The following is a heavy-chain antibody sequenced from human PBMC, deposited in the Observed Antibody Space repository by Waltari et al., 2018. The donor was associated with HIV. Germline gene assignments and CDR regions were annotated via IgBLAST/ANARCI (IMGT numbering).Heavy chain of an antibody. CDR3: ATDFSGMVRAYSYYSLDV. Sequence: QVQLVQSGAEVKKPGASVKVSCKVSGYTLTELSMHWVRQAPGKGIEWMGKFEPEDDETIYAQKFHGRITMTEDTSSDTAYMERSSLTSGDTAVYYCATDFSGMVRAYSYYSLDVWGQGTTVTVSS. J-gene: IGHJ6*02. CDR2: FEPEDDET. D-gene: IGHD3-10*01. CDR1: GYTLTELS. V-gene: IGHV1-24*01.